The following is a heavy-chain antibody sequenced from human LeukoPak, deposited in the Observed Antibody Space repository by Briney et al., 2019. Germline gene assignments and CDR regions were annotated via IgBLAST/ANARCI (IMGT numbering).Heavy chain of an antibody. CDR2: IYSGGTT. Sequence: GGSLRLSCAASGFTVSSNYMSWVRQAPGKGLQWVSVIYSGGTTYYADSVKGRFTISRDNSRNTVYLQINSLRADDTAVYYCGKTTVGYSSGQKPAWPVDYWGQGTLVTVSS. V-gene: IGHV3-53*01. J-gene: IGHJ4*02. D-gene: IGHD5-18*01. CDR1: GFTVSSNY. CDR3: GKTTVGYSSGQKPAWPVDY.